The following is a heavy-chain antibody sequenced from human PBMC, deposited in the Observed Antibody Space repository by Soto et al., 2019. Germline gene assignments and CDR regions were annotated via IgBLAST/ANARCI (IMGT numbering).Heavy chain of an antibody. CDR2: ISGSGGST. CDR3: AKDREPRVGGVIINWFAP. Sequence: PGGSLRLCCAASGFTFSSYAMSWVRQAPGKGLEWVSAISGSGGSTYYADSVKGRFTISRDNSKNTLYLQMNSLRAEATAVYYSAKDREPRVGGVIINWFAPWGRETLVTVPS. V-gene: IGHV3-23*01. CDR1: GFTFSSYA. J-gene: IGHJ5*02. D-gene: IGHD3-10*01.